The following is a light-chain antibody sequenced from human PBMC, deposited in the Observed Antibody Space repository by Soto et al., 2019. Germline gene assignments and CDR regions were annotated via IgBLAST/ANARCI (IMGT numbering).Light chain of an antibody. CDR3: SSYRSGNIMV. CDR2: EVT. CDR1: SSDVGYYDY. V-gene: IGLV2-14*01. Sequence: QSVLTQPASVAGSPGQSITISCTGTSSDVGYYDYVSWYQHHPGKAPKLMIYEVTYRPSGVSNRFSGSKSGNTASLTISGLQAEDEADYHCSSYRSGNIMVFGGGTKLTV. J-gene: IGLJ3*02.